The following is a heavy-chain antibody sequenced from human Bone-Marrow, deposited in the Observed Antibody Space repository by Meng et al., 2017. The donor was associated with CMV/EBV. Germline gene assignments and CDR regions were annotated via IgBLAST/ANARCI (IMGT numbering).Heavy chain of an antibody. J-gene: IGHJ4*02. V-gene: IGHV2-5*01. CDR2: IYWNDDK. Sequence: SGPTLVKPTQTLTLTCTFSGFSLSTSGVGVGWIRQPPGKALEWLALIYWNDDKRYSPSLKSRRTITKDTSKTQVVLTMTNMDPVDTATYYCAHRRKKTGEQTGGGFDYWGQGTLVTVSS. CDR3: AHRRKKTGEQTGGGFDY. CDR1: GFSLSTSGVG. D-gene: IGHD3-16*01.